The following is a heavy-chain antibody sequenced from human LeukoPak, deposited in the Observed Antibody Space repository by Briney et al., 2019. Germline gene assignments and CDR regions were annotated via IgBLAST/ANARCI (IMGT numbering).Heavy chain of an antibody. D-gene: IGHD2-15*01. Sequence: GGSLRLSCAASGFTFSSYDMHWVRQATGKGLEWVSGIGTAGDTYYPGSVKGRFTISRDNAKNSLYLQMNSLRAEDTAVYYCARGCGGNCYLNDYWGQGTLVTVSS. J-gene: IGHJ4*02. CDR1: GFTFSSYD. CDR3: ARGCGGNCYLNDY. V-gene: IGHV3-13*04. CDR2: IGTAGDT.